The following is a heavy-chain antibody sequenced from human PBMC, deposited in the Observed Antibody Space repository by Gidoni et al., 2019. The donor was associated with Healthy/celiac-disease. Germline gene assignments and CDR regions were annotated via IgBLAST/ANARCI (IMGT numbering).Heavy chain of an antibody. CDR1: GFTFSSYS. CDR3: ARDVISSFDQGLGYYYYGMDV. D-gene: IGHD6-6*01. Sequence: EVQLVESGGGLVQPGGSLRLSCAASGFTFSSYSMNLVRQAPGKGLEWVSYISSSSSTIYNADSVKGRFTISRDNAKNSLYLQMNSLRAEDTAVYYCARDVISSFDQGLGYYYYGMDVWGQGTTVTVSS. J-gene: IGHJ6*02. CDR2: ISSSSSTI. V-gene: IGHV3-48*01.